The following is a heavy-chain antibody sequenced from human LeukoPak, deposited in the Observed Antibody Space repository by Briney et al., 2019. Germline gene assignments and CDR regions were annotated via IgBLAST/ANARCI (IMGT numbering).Heavy chain of an antibody. CDR1: GFTFSSYA. D-gene: IGHD1-26*01. Sequence: GGSLRLSCAASGFTFSSYAMSWVRQAPGKGLEGVSAISGSGGSTYYADSVKGRFTISRDNSKNTLYLQMNSLRAEDTAVYYCAKDSGIVGATDGFGIWGQGTMVTVSS. CDR3: AKDSGIVGATDGFGI. CDR2: ISGSGGST. J-gene: IGHJ3*02. V-gene: IGHV3-23*01.